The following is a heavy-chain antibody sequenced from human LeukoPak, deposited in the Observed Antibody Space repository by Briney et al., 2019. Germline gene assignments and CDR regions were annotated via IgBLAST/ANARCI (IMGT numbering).Heavy chain of an antibody. D-gene: IGHD1-26*01. V-gene: IGHV3-23*01. CDR1: GFTFSSYA. CDR3: AKVVGVYYFGY. Sequence: GGSLRLSCAASGFTFSSYAMSWVRQAPGKGLEWVSAISGSGGSTYYADSVKGRFTISRDNSKNTLYLQMNSLRAEDSALYYCAKVVGVYYFGYWGQGTLVTVSS. J-gene: IGHJ4*02. CDR2: ISGSGGST.